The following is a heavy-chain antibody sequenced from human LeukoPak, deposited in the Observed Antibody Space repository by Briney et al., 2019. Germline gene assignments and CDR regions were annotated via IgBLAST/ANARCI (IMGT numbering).Heavy chain of an antibody. D-gene: IGHD1-26*01. CDR3: ARDGVGADGIDY. CDR2: ISSSGSTI. Sequence: PGGSLRLSCAASGFTFSSYEMNWVRQAPGKGLEWVSYISSSGSTIYYADSVRGRFTISRDNAKNSLYLQMNSLRFEDTAVYYCARDGVGADGIDYWGQGTLVTVSS. CDR1: GFTFSSYE. J-gene: IGHJ4*02. V-gene: IGHV3-48*03.